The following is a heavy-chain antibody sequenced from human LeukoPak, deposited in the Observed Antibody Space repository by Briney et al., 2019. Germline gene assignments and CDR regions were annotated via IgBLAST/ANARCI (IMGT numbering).Heavy chain of an antibody. J-gene: IGHJ4*02. CDR3: ARIGYSSSSLDY. V-gene: IGHV3-48*03. CDR2: ISSSGSTI. Sequence: PGGSLRLSCAASGFTFSSYEMNWVRQAPGKGLEWVSYISSSGSTIYYADSVKGRFTISRDNAKDSLYLQMNSLRAEDTAVYYCARIGYSSSSLDYWGQGTLVTVSS. D-gene: IGHD6-6*01. CDR1: GFTFSSYE.